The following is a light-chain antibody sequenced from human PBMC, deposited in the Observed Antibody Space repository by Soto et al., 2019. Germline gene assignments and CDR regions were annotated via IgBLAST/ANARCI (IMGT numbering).Light chain of an antibody. CDR3: QQYNNWQGA. J-gene: IGKJ1*01. V-gene: IGKV3-15*01. CDR2: GAS. CDR1: QSVSSN. Sequence: EIVMTQSPATLSVSPGERATPSCRTSQSVSSNLAWYQQKPGQAPRLLIYGASTRATGIPARFSGSGSGTEFTLTISSLQSEDFAVYYCQQYNNWQGAFGQGTKVDIK.